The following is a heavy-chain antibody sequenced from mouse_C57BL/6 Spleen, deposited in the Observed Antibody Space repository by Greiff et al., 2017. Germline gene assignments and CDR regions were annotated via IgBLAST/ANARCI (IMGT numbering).Heavy chain of an antibody. D-gene: IGHD2-5*01. CDR3: ARAYSNYENYAMDY. J-gene: IGHJ4*01. V-gene: IGHV5-6*01. CDR1: GFTFSSYG. CDR2: ISSGGSYT. Sequence: EVKLMESGGDLVKPGGSLKLSCAASGFTFSSYGMSWVRQTPDKRLEWVATISSGGSYTYYPDSVKGRFTISRDNAKNTLYLQMSSLKSEDTAMYYCARAYSNYENYAMDYWGQGTSVTVSS.